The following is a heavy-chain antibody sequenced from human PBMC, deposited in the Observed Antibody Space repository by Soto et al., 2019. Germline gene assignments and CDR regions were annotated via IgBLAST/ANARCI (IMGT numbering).Heavy chain of an antibody. CDR1: GFTFSNYY. V-gene: IGHV1-46*03. J-gene: IGHJ4*02. CDR2: INPGSGTT. Sequence: QVHLVQSGAEVKKPGASVKVSCKTSGFTFSNYYIHWVRQAPGQGLEWMGIINPGSGTTNYAQKFQGRITVTWDTSTSTVYMQLSSLTSDDTAVYYCARPTVYYFDYWGQGTLITVSS. CDR3: ARPTVYYFDY. D-gene: IGHD4-17*01.